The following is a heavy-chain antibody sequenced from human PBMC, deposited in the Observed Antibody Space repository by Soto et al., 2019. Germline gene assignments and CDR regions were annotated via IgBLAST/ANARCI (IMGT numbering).Heavy chain of an antibody. Sequence: TGGPLRLSYAASGGTFSSYAMSWVRQAQGKGLEWVSAISGSGGSTYYADSVKGRFTISRDNSKNTLYLQMNSLRAEDTAVYYCAKDMGSSYCSGGSCYSGAPDYWGQGTLVTVSS. J-gene: IGHJ4*02. CDR3: AKDMGSSYCSGGSCYSGAPDY. CDR2: ISGSGGST. D-gene: IGHD2-15*01. V-gene: IGHV3-23*01. CDR1: GGTFSSYA.